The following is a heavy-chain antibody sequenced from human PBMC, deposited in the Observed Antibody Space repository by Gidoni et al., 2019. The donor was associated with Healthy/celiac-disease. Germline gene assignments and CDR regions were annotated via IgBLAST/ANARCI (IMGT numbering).Heavy chain of an antibody. CDR2: INHSGST. CDR3: ARGATDVDFWSGYPHPYYYYGMDV. Sequence: GKGLEWIGEINHSGSTNYNPALKSRVTISVDTSKNQFSLKLSSVTAADTAVYYCARGATDVDFWSGYPHPYYYYGMDVWGQGTTVTVSS. V-gene: IGHV4-34*01. J-gene: IGHJ6*02. D-gene: IGHD3-3*01.